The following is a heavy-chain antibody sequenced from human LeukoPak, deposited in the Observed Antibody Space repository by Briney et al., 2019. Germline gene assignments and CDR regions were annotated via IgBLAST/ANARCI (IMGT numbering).Heavy chain of an antibody. CDR1: GFTFSSYE. V-gene: IGHV3-48*03. Sequence: GGSLILSCAASGFTFSSYEMNWIRQAPGKVLEWVSYISTSGSTFYYADSVKGRFTISRDHARNQRYLQMNSLRAEDTAMYYCARSRPGDYESLFDYWGQGTLVTVSS. CDR2: ISTSGSTF. D-gene: IGHD4-17*01. CDR3: ARSRPGDYESLFDY. J-gene: IGHJ4*02.